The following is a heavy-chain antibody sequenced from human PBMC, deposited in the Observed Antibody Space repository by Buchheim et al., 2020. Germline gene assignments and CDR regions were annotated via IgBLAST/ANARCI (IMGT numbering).Heavy chain of an antibody. D-gene: IGHD2-2*01. V-gene: IGHV4-34*01. Sequence: QVQLQQWGAGLLKPSETLSLTCAVYGGSFSGYYWSWIRQPPGKGLEWIGEINHSGSTNYNPSLKSRVTIPVDTSKNQFSLKLSSVTAADTAVYYCARERLRVVVVPAALDYWGQGTL. CDR2: INHSGST. J-gene: IGHJ4*02. CDR3: ARERLRVVVVPAALDY. CDR1: GGSFSGYY.